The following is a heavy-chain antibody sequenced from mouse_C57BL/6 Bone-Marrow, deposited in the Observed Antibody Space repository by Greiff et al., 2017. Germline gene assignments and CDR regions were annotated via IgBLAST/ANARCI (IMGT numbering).Heavy chain of an antibody. CDR2: IYPGNSDT. Sequence: EVQLQQSGTVLARPGASVKMSCKTSGYTFTSYWMHWVKQRPGQGLEWIGAIYPGNSDTSFNQKFNGKAKLTVVIAASTASMELSSLTNVDSAVYYYTGRRGDICAVDYAMDYWDQGTSVTVSS. J-gene: IGHJ4*01. CDR3: TGRRGDICAVDYAMDY. V-gene: IGHV1-5*01. CDR1: GYTFTSYW.